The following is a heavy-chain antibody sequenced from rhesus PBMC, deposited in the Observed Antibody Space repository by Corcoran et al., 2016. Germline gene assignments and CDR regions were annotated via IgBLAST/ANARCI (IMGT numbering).Heavy chain of an antibody. D-gene: IGHD2-2*01. CDR2: ISIGGGT. J-gene: IGHJ6*01. CDR3: ARGIRDYYGLDS. CDR1: GFTFSSYE. V-gene: IGHV3-132*01. Sequence: QLVESGGGLVKPGGSLRLSCVASGFTFSSYEMQWVRQATGKGLEWVSAISIGGGTYYPDSVKGRFTISRDNAKNSLYLQMNSLRAEDTAVYYCARGIRDYYGLDSWGQGVVVTVSS.